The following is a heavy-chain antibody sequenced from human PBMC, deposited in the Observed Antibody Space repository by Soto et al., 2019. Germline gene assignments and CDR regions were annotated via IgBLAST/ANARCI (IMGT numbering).Heavy chain of an antibody. CDR2: TYYRSKWYN. V-gene: IGHV6-1*01. D-gene: IGHD3-10*01. CDR3: ARDATYGTSGVYYFDY. CDR1: GDSVSSNSAA. Sequence: PSQTLSLTCAISGDSVSSNSAAWNWIRQSPSRGLEWLGRTYYRSKWYNDYAVSVKSRITINPDTSKNQFSLQLNSVTPEDTAVYYCARDATYGTSGVYYFDYWGQGTLVTVSS. J-gene: IGHJ4*02.